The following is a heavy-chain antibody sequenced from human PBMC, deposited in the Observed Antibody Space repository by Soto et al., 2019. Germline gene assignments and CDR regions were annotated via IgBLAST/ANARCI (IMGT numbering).Heavy chain of an antibody. CDR1: GGSISNDY. V-gene: IGHV4-59*01. J-gene: IGHJ5*02. CDR3: ARGRWSAL. Sequence: LSLTCTVSGGSISNDYWSWIRQPPGKGPEWIGYIYYSGSTNYNPSLKSRVTISIDTSKNQFSLKVTSVTAADTAVYYCARGRWSALWGQGTLVTAPQ. CDR2: IYYSGST.